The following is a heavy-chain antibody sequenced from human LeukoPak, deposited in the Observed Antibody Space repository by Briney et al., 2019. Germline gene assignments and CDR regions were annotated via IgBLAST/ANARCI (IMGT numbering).Heavy chain of an antibody. CDR2: ISSGSSHI. J-gene: IGHJ4*02. Sequence: GGSLRLSCAASGFTLSTYSMSWVRQSPGKGLDWVSSISSGSSHIYYADSMKGRFTISRDNAKTSPYLKMNSLRTKDTAVYYHARDFRTELDGYSPPSDFDYGDKGALVTASS. CDR3: ARDFRTELDGYSPPSDFDY. CDR1: GFTLSTYS. V-gene: IGHV3-21*01. D-gene: IGHD5-24*01.